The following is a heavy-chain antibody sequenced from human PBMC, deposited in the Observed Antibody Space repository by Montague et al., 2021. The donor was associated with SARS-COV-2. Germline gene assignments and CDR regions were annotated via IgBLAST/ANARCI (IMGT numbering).Heavy chain of an antibody. CDR2: FKSEDGGDTV. D-gene: IGHD2-2*01. CDR1: GFTFTYAW. V-gene: IGHV3-15*01. Sequence: SLRLSCAASGFTFTYAWMTWVRQAPGQGLECIDRFKSEDGGDTVDYAEPVKGRFIVSTDDSRSTLYLQMNILKIEDTAVYYCTADVPSGPAAIDYWGRGTLVTVSS. CDR3: TADVPSGPAAIDY. J-gene: IGHJ4*02.